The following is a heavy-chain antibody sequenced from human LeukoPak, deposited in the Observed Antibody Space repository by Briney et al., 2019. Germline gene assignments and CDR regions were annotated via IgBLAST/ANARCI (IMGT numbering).Heavy chain of an antibody. D-gene: IGHD5-18*01. CDR1: GFTFSSYA. CDR3: ARDGESGYSYGRFDY. CDR2: ISSNGGST. J-gene: IGHJ4*02. V-gene: IGHV3-64*01. Sequence: PGVPLRLSCAASGFTFSSYAMHWVRQAPGKGLEYVSAISSNGGSTYYANSVKGRFTISRDNSKNTLYLQMGSLRAEDMAVYYCARDGESGYSYGRFDYWGQGTLVTVSS.